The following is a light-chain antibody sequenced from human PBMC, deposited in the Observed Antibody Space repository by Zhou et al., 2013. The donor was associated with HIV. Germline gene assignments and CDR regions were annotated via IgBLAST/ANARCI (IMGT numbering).Light chain of an antibody. J-gene: IGKJ4*01. V-gene: IGKV3-11*01. CDR3: QQRSTWPPNLT. CDR2: EAS. Sequence: EIVLTQSPATLSLSPGESATLSCRASQSVSSTYLAWYQQKPGQAPRLLIYEASNRATDIPARFSGSGSGTDFTLTISGLEPEDFAVYYCQQRSTWPPNLTFGGGTKVEIK. CDR1: QSVSSTY.